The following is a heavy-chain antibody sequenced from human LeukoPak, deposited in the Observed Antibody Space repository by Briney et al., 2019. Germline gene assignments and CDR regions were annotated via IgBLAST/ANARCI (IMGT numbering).Heavy chain of an antibody. J-gene: IGHJ4*02. CDR3: ALVAVAEVYLDY. CDR1: GYTFTSYG. CDR2: ISAYNGNT. V-gene: IGHV1-18*01. D-gene: IGHD6-19*01. Sequence: ASVKVSCKASGYTFTSYGISWVRQAPGQGLEWMGWISAYNGNTNYAQKLQGRVTMTTDTSTSTAYMELRSLRSDDTAVYYCALVAVAEVYLDYWGQGTLVTVSS.